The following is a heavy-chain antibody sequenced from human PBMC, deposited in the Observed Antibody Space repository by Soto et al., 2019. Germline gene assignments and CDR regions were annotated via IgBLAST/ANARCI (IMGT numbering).Heavy chain of an antibody. CDR2: ILSKASNYAT. J-gene: IGHJ4*02. CDR3: IRGGSPYYYDY. V-gene: IGHV3-73*01. CDR1: GFIFSGSA. Sequence: EVQLVESGGGLVQPGGSLKLSCAASGFIFSGSAVHRVRQASGKGLEWVGRILSKASNYATAYPASMKGRFTIPRDDSENTAFLQLNSLKPEDTAVYYCIRGGSPYYYDYWGQGTLVAVSS.